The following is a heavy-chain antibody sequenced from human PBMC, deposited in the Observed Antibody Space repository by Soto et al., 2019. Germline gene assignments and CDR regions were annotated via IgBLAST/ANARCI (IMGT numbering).Heavy chain of an antibody. Sequence: ASVKVSCKASGYTFTSYGISWVRQAPGQGLEWMGWISAYNGNTNYAQKLQGRVTMTTDTSTSTAYMELSSLRSDDTAVYYCASAARPSYYYYMAVWGKGTTVTVSS. CDR1: GYTFTSYG. V-gene: IGHV1-18*01. CDR2: ISAYNGNT. J-gene: IGHJ6*03. CDR3: ASAARPSYYYYMAV. D-gene: IGHD6-6*01.